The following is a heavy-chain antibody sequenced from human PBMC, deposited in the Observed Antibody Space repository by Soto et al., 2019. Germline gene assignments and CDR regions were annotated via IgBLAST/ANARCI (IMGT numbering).Heavy chain of an antibody. J-gene: IGHJ6*03. Sequence: SETLSLTCTVSGGPISSYYWSWIRQPPGKGLEWIGYIYYSGSTNYNPSLKSRVTISVDTSKNQFSLKLSSVTAADTAVYYCARGNVDIVATIQIYYYYYMDVWGKGTTVTVSS. CDR2: IYYSGST. CDR3: ARGNVDIVATIQIYYYYYMDV. CDR1: GGPISSYY. D-gene: IGHD5-12*01. V-gene: IGHV4-59*01.